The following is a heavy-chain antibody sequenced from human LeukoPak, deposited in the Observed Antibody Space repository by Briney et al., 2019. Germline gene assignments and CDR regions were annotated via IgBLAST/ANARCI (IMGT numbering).Heavy chain of an antibody. V-gene: IGHV3-48*04. J-gene: IGHJ4*02. CDR3: ARDLSLYCSGGSCYSLNY. CDR1: GFTFSSYS. Sequence: GGSLRLSCTASGFTFSSYSTNWVRQAPGKGLEWVSYISSSGSTIYYADSVKGRFTISRDNAKNSLYLQMNSLRAEDTAVYYCARDLSLYCSGGSCYSLNYWGQGTLVTVSS. D-gene: IGHD2-15*01. CDR2: ISSSGSTI.